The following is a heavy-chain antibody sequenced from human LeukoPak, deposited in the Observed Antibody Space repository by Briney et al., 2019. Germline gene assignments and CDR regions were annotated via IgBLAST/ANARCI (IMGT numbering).Heavy chain of an antibody. D-gene: IGHD2-2*01. CDR2: ISYDGSNK. CDR1: GFTLSSYG. CDR3: AKGFLGYCSSTSCYGFDY. Sequence: PGGSLRLSCAASGFTLSSYGMHWVRQAPGKGLEWVAVISYDGSNKYYADSVKGRFTISRDNSKNTLYLQMNSLRAEDTAVYYCAKGFLGYCSSTSCYGFDYWGQGTLVTVSS. J-gene: IGHJ4*02. V-gene: IGHV3-30*18.